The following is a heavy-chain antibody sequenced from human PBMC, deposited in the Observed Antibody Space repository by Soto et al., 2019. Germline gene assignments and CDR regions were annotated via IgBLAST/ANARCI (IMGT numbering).Heavy chain of an antibody. J-gene: IGHJ4*02. Sequence: PSETLSLTCAVYGGSFSGYYWSWIRQPPGKGLEWIGEISHSGSSNCNPSLKSRVIISVDTSKNQFSLNLISVTAADTAVYYCARLFHQKNPRFDYWGQAILVTVSS. CDR1: GGSFSGYY. CDR2: ISHSGSS. V-gene: IGHV4-34*01. D-gene: IGHD2-21*01. CDR3: ARLFHQKNPRFDY.